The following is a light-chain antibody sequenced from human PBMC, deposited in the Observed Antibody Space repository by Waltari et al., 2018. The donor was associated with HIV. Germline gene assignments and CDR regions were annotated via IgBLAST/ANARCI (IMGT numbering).Light chain of an antibody. V-gene: IGLV3-25*03. CDR1: PLVKQY. CDR2: KDT. J-gene: IGLJ1*01. CDR3: QSADTGGTRV. Sequence: SFELTQPPSVSVSPGQTARITCSGTPLVKQYTYWYQQKPGQAPVGVIYKDTERPSGIPERFSGSSSGTTVTLTISGVQSEDEADYYCQSADTGGTRVFGPGTKVTVL.